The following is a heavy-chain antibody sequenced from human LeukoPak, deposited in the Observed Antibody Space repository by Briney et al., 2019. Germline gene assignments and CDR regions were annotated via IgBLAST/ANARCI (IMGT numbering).Heavy chain of an antibody. J-gene: IGHJ4*02. CDR2: INTDGTVT. V-gene: IGHV3-74*01. Sequence: PGGSLRISCAASGLTFSKYWMLWVRQAPGKGLESVSRINTDGTVTTYADSVKGRFTVSRDNADNTMFLQMNSVRDEDTAVYYCATKQWLAPPPDSWGQGTPVTVSS. CDR3: ATKQWLAPPPDS. D-gene: IGHD6-19*01. CDR1: GLTFSKYW.